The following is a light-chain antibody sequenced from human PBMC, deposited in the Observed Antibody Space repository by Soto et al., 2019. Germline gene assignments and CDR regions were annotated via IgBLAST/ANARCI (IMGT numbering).Light chain of an antibody. CDR3: QQRSNSPIT. CDR1: QSVSKY. Sequence: EIVLTQSPATLSLSPGERVTLSCRTSQSVSKYFAWYQQKPGRAPRLLIYDASSRTTGIPARFIGSGSGTDFTLTISSLEPEDFAVYYCQQRSNSPITFGGGTRLEIK. V-gene: IGKV3-11*01. J-gene: IGKJ5*01. CDR2: DAS.